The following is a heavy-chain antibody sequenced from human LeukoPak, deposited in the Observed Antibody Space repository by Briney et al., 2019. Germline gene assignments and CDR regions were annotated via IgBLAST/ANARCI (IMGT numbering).Heavy chain of an antibody. CDR2: INAGNGNT. CDR3: ARDSIAAATNWFDP. V-gene: IGHV1-3*01. Sequence: ASVKVSCKASGYTFTSYAMHWVRQAPGQRLEWMGWINAGNGNTKYSQKFQGRVTLTRDTSASTAYMELSSLRSEDTAVYYCARDSIAAATNWFDPWGQGTPVTVSS. J-gene: IGHJ5*02. D-gene: IGHD6-13*01. CDR1: GYTFTSYA.